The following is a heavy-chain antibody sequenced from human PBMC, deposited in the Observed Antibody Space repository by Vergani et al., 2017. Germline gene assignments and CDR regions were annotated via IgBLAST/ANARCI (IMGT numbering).Heavy chain of an antibody. J-gene: IGHJ4*02. D-gene: IGHD5-12*01. CDR3: AKDLDSGYDANFDC. CDR1: GFTFNNYA. V-gene: IGHV3-23*01. Sequence: EVQLLESGGGLVQPGGSLRLSCAASGFTFNNYAMSWVRQAPGKGLEWVSTISGSTGRKSYANSVKGRFIISRDNSKSTLYLQMDSLRAEDTAVYYCAKDLDSGYDANFDCWGQGALVTVSS. CDR2: ISGSTGRK.